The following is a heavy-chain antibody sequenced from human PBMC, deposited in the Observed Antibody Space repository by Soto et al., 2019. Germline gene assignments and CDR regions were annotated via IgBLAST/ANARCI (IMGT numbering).Heavy chain of an antibody. CDR1: GFSFSSYV. Sequence: GGSLRLSCAGSGFSFSSYVLSWVRQAPGRGLEWVAATSYDGNNRYYADPVQGRFIISRDNSKNTLDLEMETPRPENTAVYYCAGVYYGGDSVNNFWGQGTPVTVGS. J-gene: IGHJ4*02. CDR3: AGVYYGGDSVNNF. D-gene: IGHD3-10*01. CDR2: TSYDGNNR. V-gene: IGHV3-30-3*01.